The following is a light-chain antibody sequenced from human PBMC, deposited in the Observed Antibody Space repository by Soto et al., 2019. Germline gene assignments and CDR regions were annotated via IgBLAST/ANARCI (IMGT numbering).Light chain of an antibody. Sequence: QSALTQPASVSGSPGQSISISCTGTSSDIDNFVYAPWYQQYPGKAPRLIIYSVSYRPSGVSNRFSGSKSGNTASLTISGLQAEDEADYYCASYTSATGRVFGGGTKVTVL. V-gene: IGLV2-14*03. CDR3: ASYTSATGRV. J-gene: IGLJ3*02. CDR2: SVS. CDR1: SSDIDNFVY.